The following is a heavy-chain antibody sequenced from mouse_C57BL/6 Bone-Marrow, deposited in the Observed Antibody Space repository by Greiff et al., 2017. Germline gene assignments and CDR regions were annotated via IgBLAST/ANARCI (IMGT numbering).Heavy chain of an antibody. V-gene: IGHV1-82*01. CDR1: GYAFSSSW. CDR3: ARWGGHHYGDK. Sequence: QVQLQQSGPELVKPGASVKISCKASGYAFSSSWMNWVKQRPGKGLEWIGRIYPGDGEPNYNGKFKGKVTLAADKSSSTVYMQLSSLTSEDSAVYFCARWGGHHYGDKRGQGTTLTVSS. D-gene: IGHD2-13*01. CDR2: IYPGDGEP. J-gene: IGHJ2*01.